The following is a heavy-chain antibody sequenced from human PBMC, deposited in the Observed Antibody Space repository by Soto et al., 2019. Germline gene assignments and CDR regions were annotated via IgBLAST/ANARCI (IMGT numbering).Heavy chain of an antibody. V-gene: IGHV4-39*01. Sequence: PSETLSLTCTVPGGSISSSSYYWGWIRQPPGKGLECIGSIYYSGTTYYNQSLKRRVTKSVDTSKNLFSLKLSSVPAADTAVFFFSRHAHGNYDPGYYYYYMDVWGKGTTVTVS. J-gene: IGHJ6*03. CDR3: SRHAHGNYDPGYYYYYMDV. CDR1: GGSISSSSYY. CDR2: IYYSGTT. D-gene: IGHD4-17*01.